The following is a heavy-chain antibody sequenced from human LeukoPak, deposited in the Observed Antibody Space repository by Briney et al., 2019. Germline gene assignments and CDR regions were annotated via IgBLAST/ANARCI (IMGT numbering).Heavy chain of an antibody. J-gene: IGHJ4*02. CDR3: ASQSEYSSSPTSY. Sequence: ASVKVSCKASGYTFTGYYMHWVRQAPGQGLEWMGWINPNSGGTNYAQKFQGRVTMTRDTSISTAYMELSRLRSDDTAVYYCASQSEYSSSPTSYWGQGTLVTVSS. CDR1: GYTFTGYY. D-gene: IGHD6-6*01. CDR2: INPNSGGT. V-gene: IGHV1-2*02.